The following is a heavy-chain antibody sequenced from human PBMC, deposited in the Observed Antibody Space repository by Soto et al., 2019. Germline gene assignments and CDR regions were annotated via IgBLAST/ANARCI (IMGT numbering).Heavy chain of an antibody. CDR3: ARGIYLGPSGYYIDF. J-gene: IGHJ4*02. V-gene: IGHV4-39*01. Sequence: QLQLQESGPGLVKPSETLSLSCSVSGDSIRNRNYYWAWIRQPPGKGLEWIVSRYDDAGTFYNPSLMRRVTISIDSSKKQLSLKVTSVTAADTAVYYCARGIYLGPSGYYIDFWGQGTLVTVSS. CDR2: RYDDAGT. CDR1: GDSIRNRNYY. D-gene: IGHD3-22*01.